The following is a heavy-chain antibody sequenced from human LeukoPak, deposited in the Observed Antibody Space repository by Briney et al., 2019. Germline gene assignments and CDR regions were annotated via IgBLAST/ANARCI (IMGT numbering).Heavy chain of an antibody. CDR1: GYTFTGYY. J-gene: IGHJ5*02. CDR2: INPNSGGT. Sequence: ASVKVSCKASGYTFTGYYMHWVRQAPGQGLEWMGWINPNSGGTNYAQKFQGRVTMTRYTSISTAYMELSRLRSDDTAVYYCARGSTVVTPRLGGLGWFDPWGQGTLVTVSS. V-gene: IGHV1-2*02. D-gene: IGHD4-23*01. CDR3: ARGSTVVTPRLGGLGWFDP.